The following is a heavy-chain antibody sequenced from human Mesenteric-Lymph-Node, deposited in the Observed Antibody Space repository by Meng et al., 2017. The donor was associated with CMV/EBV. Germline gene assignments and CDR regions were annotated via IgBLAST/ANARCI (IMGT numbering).Heavy chain of an antibody. Sequence: SCAASGLSFTTYAMSWVRQAPGKGLEWVSVISRDGANTYYADSVKGRFTISRDDSKNTLYLQMNSLRADDTAVYYCATYHRGPDYYLDHWGQGSLVTVSS. CDR3: ATYHRGPDYYLDH. V-gene: IGHV3-23*03. D-gene: IGHD1-14*01. J-gene: IGHJ4*02. CDR2: ISRDGANT. CDR1: GLSFTTYA.